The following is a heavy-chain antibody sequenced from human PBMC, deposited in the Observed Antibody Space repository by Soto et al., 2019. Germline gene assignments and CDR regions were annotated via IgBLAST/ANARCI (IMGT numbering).Heavy chain of an antibody. CDR2: IDNDGRGT. V-gene: IGHV3-74*01. Sequence: EVHLVESGGGLVQPGGSLRLSCAASGIIFTTYWMHWVRQAPGKGLVWVSRIDNDGRGTSYADSVTGRFTISRDNAKNTVYLQMSSLRAEDTAVYYCTTGLEYWGQGPLVNVS. CDR3: TTGLEY. J-gene: IGHJ4*02. CDR1: GIIFTTYW.